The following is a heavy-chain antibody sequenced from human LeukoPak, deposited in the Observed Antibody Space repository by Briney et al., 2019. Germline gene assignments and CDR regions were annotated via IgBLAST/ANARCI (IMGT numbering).Heavy chain of an antibody. Sequence: SETLSLTCTVSGGSISSYYWSWIRQPPGKVLEWIGYIYYSGSTNYNPSLKSRVTISVDTSKNQFSLKLSSVTAADTAVYYCARVRSIAARYFDYWGQGTLVTVSS. CDR3: ARVRSIAARYFDY. CDR2: IYYSGST. V-gene: IGHV4-59*01. J-gene: IGHJ4*02. D-gene: IGHD6-6*01. CDR1: GGSISSYY.